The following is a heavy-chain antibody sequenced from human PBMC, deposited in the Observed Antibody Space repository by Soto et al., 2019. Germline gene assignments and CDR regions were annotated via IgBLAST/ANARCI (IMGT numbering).Heavy chain of an antibody. CDR3: AKAQEYCSSTSCYDNWFDP. J-gene: IGHJ5*02. CDR1: VFTFSSYA. Sequence: GGSLRLSCAASVFTFSSYAMSWVRQAPGKGLEWVSAISGSGGSTYYADSVKGRFTISRDNSKNTLYLQMNSLRAEDTAVYYCAKAQEYCSSTSCYDNWFDPWGQGTLVTVSS. V-gene: IGHV3-23*01. CDR2: ISGSGGST. D-gene: IGHD2-2*01.